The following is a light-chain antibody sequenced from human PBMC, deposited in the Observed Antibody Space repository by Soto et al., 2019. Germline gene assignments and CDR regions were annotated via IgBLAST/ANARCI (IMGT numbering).Light chain of an antibody. CDR2: AAS. V-gene: IGKV1-39*01. CDR1: QSISSY. Sequence: DIQMTQSPSSLSASVGDGVTITCRTSQSISSYVSWYQQKPGKAPKLLIYAASRLESGVPSRFSGSRSGTDFTLTISSLQPEDFATYYCQQSYSRMTFGQGTKVDIK. CDR3: QQSYSRMT. J-gene: IGKJ1*01.